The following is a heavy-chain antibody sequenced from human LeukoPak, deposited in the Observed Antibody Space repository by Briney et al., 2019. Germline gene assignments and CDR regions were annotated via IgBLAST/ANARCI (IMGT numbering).Heavy chain of an antibody. CDR3: ARGPIIVVPAAIDFDY. V-gene: IGHV1-18*01. CDR1: GYTFTSYG. D-gene: IGHD2-2*01. J-gene: IGHJ4*02. CDR2: ISAYNGNT. Sequence: GASVKVSCKASGYTFTSYGISWVRQAPGQGLEWMGWISAYNGNTNYAQKLQGRVTMTTDTSTSTAYMELRSLRSDDTAVYYCARGPIIVVPAAIDFDYWGQGTLVTVSS.